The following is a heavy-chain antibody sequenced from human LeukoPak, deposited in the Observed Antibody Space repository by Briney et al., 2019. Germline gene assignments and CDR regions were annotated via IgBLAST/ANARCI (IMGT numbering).Heavy chain of an antibody. V-gene: IGHV1-2*02. J-gene: IGHJ6*02. CDR1: GYTFADYY. CDR3: ASLGATTLAYFGMDV. D-gene: IGHD1-26*01. CDR2: VNPVSGGT. Sequence: GASVKVSCKASGYTFADYYMHWVRQAPGQGLEWMGWVNPVSGGTYYAQRFLGRVTMTRDSSLSTVYMELSRLQSDDRAVSHCASLGATTLAYFGMDVWGQGTTVTVSS.